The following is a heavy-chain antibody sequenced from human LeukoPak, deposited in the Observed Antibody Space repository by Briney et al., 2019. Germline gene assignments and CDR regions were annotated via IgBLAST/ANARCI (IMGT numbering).Heavy chain of an antibody. Sequence: GGSLRLSCAASGFTFSNYGMHWVRQAPGKGVEWVANIKQDGSEKNYVDSLKGRFTISRDNAKNSLYLQMDSLRVEDTALYYCAGGSGWLIDYWGQGTLVTVSS. CDR2: IKQDGSEK. CDR1: GFTFSNYG. J-gene: IGHJ4*02. CDR3: AGGSGWLIDY. D-gene: IGHD5-12*01. V-gene: IGHV3-7*01.